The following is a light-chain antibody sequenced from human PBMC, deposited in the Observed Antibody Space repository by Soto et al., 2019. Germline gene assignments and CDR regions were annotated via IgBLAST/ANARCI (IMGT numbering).Light chain of an antibody. CDR2: RAS. J-gene: IGKJ4*01. Sequence: EIVMTQSPATLSVSPGERATLSCRASQSVSSNLAWYQQKPGQAPGLLIYRASTRATGIPARFSGSGSGTEFTLTISSLQSEDFAVYYCQQYNNWPPLTFGGGTKVEIK. CDR3: QQYNNWPPLT. CDR1: QSVSSN. V-gene: IGKV3-15*01.